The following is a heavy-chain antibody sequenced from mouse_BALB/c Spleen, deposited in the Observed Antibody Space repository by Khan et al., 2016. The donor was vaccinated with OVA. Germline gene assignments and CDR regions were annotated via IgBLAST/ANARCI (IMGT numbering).Heavy chain of an antibody. CDR2: IHPGNVNT. J-gene: IGHJ4*01. V-gene: IGHV1S56*01. Sequence: QVQLKESGPELVKPGASVRISCKASGYTFTTYYIHWMKQRPGQGLEWIGWIHPGNVNTKYSEKFKGKATLTAGKYYITAAMRLSSLTSDDSSVYFCARRSRYATGAMDYWGPGTSGTVSS. D-gene: IGHD1-1*01. CDR3: ARRSRYATGAMDY. CDR1: GYTFTTYY.